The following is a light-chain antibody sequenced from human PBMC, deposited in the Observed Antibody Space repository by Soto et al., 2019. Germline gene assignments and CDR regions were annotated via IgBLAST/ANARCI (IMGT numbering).Light chain of an antibody. CDR2: DVS. J-gene: IGLJ1*01. CDR3: CSYAGSYTYV. CDR1: SSDVGGYNY. Sequence: QSVLTQPRSVSGSHGQSVTISCTGTSSDVGGYNYVYWYQQHPGKAPKLMIYDVSKRPSGVPDRFSGSKSGNTASLTISGLQAEDEADYYCCSYAGSYTYVFGTGTKLTVL. V-gene: IGLV2-11*01.